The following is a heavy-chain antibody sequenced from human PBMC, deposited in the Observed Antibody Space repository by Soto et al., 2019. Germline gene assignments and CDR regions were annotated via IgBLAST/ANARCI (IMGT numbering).Heavy chain of an antibody. CDR1: AFTFSSYA. J-gene: IGHJ4*02. D-gene: IGHD2-21*02. CDR3: AKGRASDCPGCTQDY. CDR2: VSGSGDST. Sequence: GGSLRLSCAASAFTFSSYAMSWVRQAPGKGLEWVSAVSGSGDSTYYADSVKGRFTISRDNSKNTLYLQMNSLRAEDTAVYNCAKGRASDCPGCTQDYWGQGTLVTVSS. V-gene: IGHV3-23*01.